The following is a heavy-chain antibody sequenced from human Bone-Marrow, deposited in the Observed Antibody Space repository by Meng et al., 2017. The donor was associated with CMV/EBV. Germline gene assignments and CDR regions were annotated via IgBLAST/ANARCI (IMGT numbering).Heavy chain of an antibody. J-gene: IGHJ5*02. Sequence: FTFSSYGMHGVRQAPGKGLKWVAFIRYDGSNKYYADSVKGRFTISRDNSKNTLYLQMNSLRAEDTAVYYCAKDPYSSSWGMDWFDPWGQGTLVTVSS. CDR2: IRYDGSNK. D-gene: IGHD6-13*01. CDR1: FTFSSYG. CDR3: AKDPYSSSWGMDWFDP. V-gene: IGHV3-30*02.